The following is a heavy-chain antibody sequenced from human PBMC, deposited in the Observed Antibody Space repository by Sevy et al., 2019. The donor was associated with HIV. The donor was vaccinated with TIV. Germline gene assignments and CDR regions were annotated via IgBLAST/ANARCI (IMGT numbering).Heavy chain of an antibody. CDR1: GFTFNKYS. D-gene: IGHD2-8*01. V-gene: IGHV3-23*01. Sequence: GGSLRLSCVASGFTFNKYSMSWVRQPPGKGLEWVATLSFGCGEINYADSVKGRFTISRDNSKNSFYLRMNNLRAEDTALYYCAREGCTKPHDYWGQGTLVTVSS. J-gene: IGHJ4*02. CDR3: AREGCTKPHDY. CDR2: LSFGCGEI.